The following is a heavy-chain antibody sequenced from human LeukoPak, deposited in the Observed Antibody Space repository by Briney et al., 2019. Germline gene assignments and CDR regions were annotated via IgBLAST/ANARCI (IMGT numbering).Heavy chain of an antibody. D-gene: IGHD2-15*01. CDR1: GFTFSIFE. V-gene: IGHV3-48*03. J-gene: IGHJ3*02. CDR2: ITNSGSTI. CDR3: ARGGWDAFDI. Sequence: PGGSLRLSCTVSGFTFSIFEMNWVRQAPGKGLEWVAYITNSGSTIDYADSVKGRFTISRDNARNSLYLQMSSLRAEDTAVYYCARGGWDAFDIWGQGTMATVSS.